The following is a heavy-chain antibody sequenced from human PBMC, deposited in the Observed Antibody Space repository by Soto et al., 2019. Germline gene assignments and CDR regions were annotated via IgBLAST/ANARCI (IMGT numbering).Heavy chain of an antibody. CDR2: IWYDGSNK. V-gene: IGHV3-33*01. J-gene: IGHJ4*02. CDR3: AREIVTTGEYYFDS. Sequence: GGSLRLSCAASGFTSSSYGMHWVRQAPGKGLEWVAVIWYDGSNKYYADSVKGRFTISRDNSKNTLYLQMNSLRAEDTAVYYCAREIVTTGEYYFDSWGQGTLVTVSS. D-gene: IGHD1-1*01. CDR1: GFTSSSYG.